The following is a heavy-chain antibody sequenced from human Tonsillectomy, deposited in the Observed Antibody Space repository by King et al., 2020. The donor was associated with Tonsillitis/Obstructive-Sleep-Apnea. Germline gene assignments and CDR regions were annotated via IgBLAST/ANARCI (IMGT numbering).Heavy chain of an antibody. D-gene: IGHD7-27*01. CDR2: IYWDDDK. CDR3: ALAQLGQREYYMDV. Sequence: ITLKESGPTLVKPTQTLTLTCTFSGFSLSTSGVGVGWIRQPPGKALEWLALIYWDDDKRYSPSLKSRVTITKDTSKNQVVLTMTNMDPVDTATYYCALAQLGQREYYMDVWGKGTTVTVSS. V-gene: IGHV2-5*02. J-gene: IGHJ6*03. CDR1: GFSLSTSGVG.